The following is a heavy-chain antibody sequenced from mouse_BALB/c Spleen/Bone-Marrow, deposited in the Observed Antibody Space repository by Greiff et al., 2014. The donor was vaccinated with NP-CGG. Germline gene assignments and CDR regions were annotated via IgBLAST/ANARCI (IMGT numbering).Heavy chain of an antibody. CDR2: INPASSTI. J-gene: IGHJ3*01. Sequence: VQLKESGGGLVQPGGSLKLSCAASGFDFSRYWMTWVRQAPGKGLEWIGEINPASSTINYTPSLKGKFIISRDNAKNTLYLQMSKVRSEDTALYYCAKNYYYGYVAYWGQGTLVTVSA. D-gene: IGHD1-2*01. CDR3: AKNYYYGYVAY. V-gene: IGHV4-1*02. CDR1: GFDFSRYW.